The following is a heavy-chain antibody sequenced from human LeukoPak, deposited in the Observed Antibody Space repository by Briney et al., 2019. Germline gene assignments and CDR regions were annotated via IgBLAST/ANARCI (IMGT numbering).Heavy chain of an antibody. CDR1: GGSISSYY. CDR2: IYTSGTT. V-gene: IGHV4-4*07. Sequence: SSTLCFTCTVTGGSISSYYWSWIRQPARTRLQWIARIYTSGTTNYNPSLKSRVTMSVDTSKNQFSLKLSSVTAADTAVYYCARSVRRTSWPQTRIYYYYYMDVWGKGTTVTVSS. CDR3: ARSVRRTSWPQTRIYYYYYMDV. D-gene: IGHD2-2*01. J-gene: IGHJ6*03.